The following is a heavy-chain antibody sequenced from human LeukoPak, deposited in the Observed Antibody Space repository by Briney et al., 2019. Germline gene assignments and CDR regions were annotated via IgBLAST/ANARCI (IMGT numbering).Heavy chain of an antibody. Sequence: GGSVRLSCAASGCTFSSYSMNGVRHAPGKGLESVAYMSSSSSTIYYPDSVNGRLTISSNSAKNSLYLPMNRLRYEDTAVYYCASGRGAFDYWGQGTLVTVSS. CDR1: GCTFSSYS. J-gene: IGHJ4*02. V-gene: IGHV3-48*02. D-gene: IGHD3-10*01. CDR2: MSSSSSTI. CDR3: ASGRGAFDY.